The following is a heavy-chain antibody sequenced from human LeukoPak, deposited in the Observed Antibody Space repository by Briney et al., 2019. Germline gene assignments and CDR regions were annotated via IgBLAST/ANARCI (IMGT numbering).Heavy chain of an antibody. Sequence: GASVKVSCKASGYTFTSYGISWVRQAPGQGLEWMGRIIPILGIANYAQKFQGRVTITADKSTSTAYMELSSLRSEDTAVYYCARLAAAGPGDYWGQGTLVTVSS. D-gene: IGHD6-13*01. J-gene: IGHJ4*02. CDR2: IIPILGIA. CDR1: GYTFTSYG. CDR3: ARLAAAGPGDY. V-gene: IGHV1-69*04.